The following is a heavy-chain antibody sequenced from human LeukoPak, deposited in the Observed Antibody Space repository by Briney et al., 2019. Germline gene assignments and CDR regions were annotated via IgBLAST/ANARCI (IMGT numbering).Heavy chain of an antibody. CDR2: LRSSSSYT. Sequence: GRSLRLSCAASGFTFSDYYMSWIRQAPRKGLEWVSYLRSSSSYTNYADSVKGRFTISRDNAKNSLYLQMNSLRAEDTAGYYCARGNNWNRPMDYWGQGTLVTVSS. J-gene: IGHJ4*02. V-gene: IGHV3-11*05. CDR3: ARGNNWNRPMDY. CDR1: GFTFSDYY. D-gene: IGHD1-20*01.